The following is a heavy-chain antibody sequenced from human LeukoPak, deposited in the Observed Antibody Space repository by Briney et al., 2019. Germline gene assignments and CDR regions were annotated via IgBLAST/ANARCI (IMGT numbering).Heavy chain of an antibody. Sequence: PGGSLRLSCAASGFTFSSYGMHWVRQAPGKGLEWVAVISYDGSNKYYADSVKGRFTISRDNSKNTLYLQMNSLRAEDTAVYYCARDGPRMYCSGGSCYSLGYYYYGMDVWGQGTTVTVSS. CDR2: ISYDGSNK. V-gene: IGHV3-30*19. CDR3: ARDGPRMYCSGGSCYSLGYYYYGMDV. J-gene: IGHJ6*02. D-gene: IGHD2-15*01. CDR1: GFTFSSYG.